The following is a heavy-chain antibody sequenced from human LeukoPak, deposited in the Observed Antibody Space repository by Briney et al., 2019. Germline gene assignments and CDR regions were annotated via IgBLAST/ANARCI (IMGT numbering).Heavy chain of an antibody. J-gene: IGHJ4*02. V-gene: IGHV3-9*03. CDR3: ARGYSYGYVGIDY. D-gene: IGHD5-18*01. CDR1: GFTFDDYA. Sequence: PGGSLRLSCAASGFTFDDYAMHWVRQAPGKGLEWVSGISWNSGSIVYADSVKGRFTISRDNANNSLYPQMNSLRAEDMALYYCARGYSYGYVGIDYWGQGTLVTVSS. CDR2: ISWNSGSI.